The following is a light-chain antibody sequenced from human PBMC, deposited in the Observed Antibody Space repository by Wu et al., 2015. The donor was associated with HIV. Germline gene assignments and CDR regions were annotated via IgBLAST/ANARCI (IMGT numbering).Light chain of an antibody. J-gene: IGKJ1*01. V-gene: IGKV3-11*01. Sequence: EIVLTQSPATLSLSPGERATLSCRASQSVSRFLAWYQHKPGQAPRVVIYDTSNRAAGIPARFSGSGSGTDFTLTISSLXPEDFAVYYCHXRTTWPRTFG. CDR3: HXRTTWPRT. CDR1: QSVSRF. CDR2: DTS.